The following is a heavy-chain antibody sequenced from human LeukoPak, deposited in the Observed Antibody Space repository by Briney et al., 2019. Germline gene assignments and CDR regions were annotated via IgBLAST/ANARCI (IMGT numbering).Heavy chain of an antibody. D-gene: IGHD6-13*01. V-gene: IGHV3-30*02. CDR2: IRYDGSNK. CDR1: GFTFSSYG. CDR3: AREKQQLVRYFDY. J-gene: IGHJ4*02. Sequence: GGSLRLSCAASGFTFSSYGMHWDRQAPGKGLEWVAFIRYDGSNKYYADSVKGRFTISRDNAKNSLYLQMNSLRAEDTAVYYCAREKQQLVRYFDYWGQGTLVTVSS.